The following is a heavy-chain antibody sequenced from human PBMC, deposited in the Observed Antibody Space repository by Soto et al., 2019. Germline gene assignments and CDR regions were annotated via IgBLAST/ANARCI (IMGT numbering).Heavy chain of an antibody. Sequence: QVQLQESGPGLVKPSETLSLTCTVSGDFFSSYYWSWIRQPAGKGLEWVGRIYTSGSTNYNPSLKSRVTMSVDTSKNQCSLNLTSVTAADTAVYYCAREVAEAARSLDYWGQGTLVTVSA. CDR3: AREVAEAARSLDY. D-gene: IGHD6-6*01. CDR1: GDFFSSYY. CDR2: IYTSGST. J-gene: IGHJ4*02. V-gene: IGHV4-4*07.